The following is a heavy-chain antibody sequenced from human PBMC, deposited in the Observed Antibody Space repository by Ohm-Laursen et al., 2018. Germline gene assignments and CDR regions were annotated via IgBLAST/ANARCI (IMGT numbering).Heavy chain of an antibody. J-gene: IGHJ4*02. CDR1: GYTFTSYD. CDR2: MNPNSGNT. V-gene: IGHV1-8*01. D-gene: IGHD1-14*01. Sequence: ASVKVSCKASGYTFTSYDINWVRQATGQGLEWMGWMNPNSGNTDYAQKLQGRVTMTTDTSTSTAYMELRSLRSDDTAVYYCARHGIGAHDYWGQGTLVTVSS. CDR3: ARHGIGAHDY.